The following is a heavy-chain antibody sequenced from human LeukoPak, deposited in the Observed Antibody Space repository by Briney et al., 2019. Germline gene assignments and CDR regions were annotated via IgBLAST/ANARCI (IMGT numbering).Heavy chain of an antibody. V-gene: IGHV3-48*01. D-gene: IGHD6-6*01. CDR3: ARAQYSSSSAFDI. CDR1: EFTFSSYS. J-gene: IGHJ3*02. Sequence: GSLRLSCAASEFTFSSYSMNWVRQAPGKGLEWVSYISSSSSTIYYADSVKGRFTISRDNAKNSLYLQMNSLRAEDTAVYYCARAQYSSSSAFDIWGQGTMVTVSS. CDR2: ISSSSSTI.